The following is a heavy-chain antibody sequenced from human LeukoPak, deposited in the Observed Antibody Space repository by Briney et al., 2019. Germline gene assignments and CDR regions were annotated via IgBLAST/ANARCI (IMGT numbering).Heavy chain of an antibody. CDR2: ISWNSNSI. Sequence: GRSLRLSYAASGFTFEDYAMHWVRQGPGKGLEWVSGISWNSNSIGYADSVKGRFTITRDNAKNALYLQMNNLRTEDTALYYCAKDYDSSGYYYFDYWGQGTQVTVSS. J-gene: IGHJ4*02. D-gene: IGHD3-22*01. CDR3: AKDYDSSGYYYFDY. CDR1: GFTFEDYA. V-gene: IGHV3-9*01.